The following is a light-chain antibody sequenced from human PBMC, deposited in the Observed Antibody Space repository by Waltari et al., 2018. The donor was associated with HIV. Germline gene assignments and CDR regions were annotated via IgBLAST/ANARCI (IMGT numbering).Light chain of an antibody. J-gene: IGLJ1*01. CDR3: QVWDSNSAF. CDR2: DDR. CDR1: NLGSKI. V-gene: IGLV3-21*02. Sequence: SYDLTQPPSVSVAPGQTARITCGGNNLGSKIVHWYQLRPGQAPVLVVYDDRDRPSGIPERFSGSNSGDTATLTVGWAEAGDEADYYCQVWDSNSAFFGSGTKVTVL.